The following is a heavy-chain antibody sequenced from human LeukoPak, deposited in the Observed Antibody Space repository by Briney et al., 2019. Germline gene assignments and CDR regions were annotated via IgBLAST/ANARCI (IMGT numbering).Heavy chain of an antibody. CDR1: GGSFSGYY. CDR2: INHSGST. V-gene: IGHV4-34*01. CDR3: ARVVGSSNYYYYYMDV. Sequence: SETLSLTCAVYGGSFSGYYWSWIRQPPGKGLEWIGEINHSGSTNYNPSLKSRVTISVDTSKNQFSLKLSSVTAADTAVYYCARVVGSSNYYYYYMDVWGKGTTVTVSS. D-gene: IGHD6-6*01. J-gene: IGHJ6*03.